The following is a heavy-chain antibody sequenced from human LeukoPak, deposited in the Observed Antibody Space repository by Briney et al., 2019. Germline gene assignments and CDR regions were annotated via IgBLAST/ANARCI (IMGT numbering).Heavy chain of an antibody. Sequence: PSETLSLTCTVSGGSISSYYWSWIRQPTGEGLEWIGYINYSGSTNYNPSLKSRVTILVDTSKNQFSLKVTSVTAADTAVYYCARASFGWIDYWGQGTLVTVSS. D-gene: IGHD3-3*01. V-gene: IGHV4-59*08. J-gene: IGHJ4*02. CDR3: ARASFGWIDY. CDR2: INYSGST. CDR1: GGSISSYY.